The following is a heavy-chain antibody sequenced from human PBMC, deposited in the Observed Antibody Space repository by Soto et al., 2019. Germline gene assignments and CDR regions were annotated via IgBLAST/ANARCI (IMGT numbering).Heavy chain of an antibody. CDR1: GFTVSNNH. CDR3: AGRVTTAASLDY. D-gene: IGHD1-1*01. Sequence: VQLVESGGGLIQPGGSLRLSCAASGFTVSNNHMTWVRQAAGKGLELVSFVHGGGSTSYADSVKGRFTTSRGNSKNTLYLQMDSLRAEDTAIYYCAGRVTTAASLDYWGRGTLVTVSS. V-gene: IGHV3-53*01. J-gene: IGHJ4*02. CDR2: VHGGGST.